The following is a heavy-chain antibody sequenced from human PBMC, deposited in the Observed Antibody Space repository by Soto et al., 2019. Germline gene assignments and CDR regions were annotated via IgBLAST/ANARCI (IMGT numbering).Heavy chain of an antibody. CDR2: MNPNSGNT. J-gene: IGHJ5*02. CDR1: GYTFTSYD. CDR3: ARIYDFWSGSLHLNWFDP. D-gene: IGHD3-3*01. V-gene: IGHV1-8*01. Sequence: QVQLVQSGAEVKKPGASVKVSCKASGYTFTSYDINWVRQATGQGLEWMGWMNPNSGNTGYAQKFQGRVTMTRNTSISTAYMELSSLRSEDTAVYYCARIYDFWSGSLHLNWFDPWGQGTLVTVSS.